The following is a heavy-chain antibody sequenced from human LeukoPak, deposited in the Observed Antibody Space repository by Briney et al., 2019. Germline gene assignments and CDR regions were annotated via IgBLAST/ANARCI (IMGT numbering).Heavy chain of an antibody. Sequence: SETLSLTCAVSGGSISSNNWWSWVRQSPGKGLEWIGEIYHSGSTNFNPSHKSRVVISADKSKNQFSLRLSSVTAADTAVYFCARVGNYESSGYFDFWGQGILVTVSS. D-gene: IGHD3-22*01. CDR2: IYHSGST. CDR3: ARVGNYESSGYFDF. J-gene: IGHJ4*02. CDR1: GGSISSNNW. V-gene: IGHV4-4*02.